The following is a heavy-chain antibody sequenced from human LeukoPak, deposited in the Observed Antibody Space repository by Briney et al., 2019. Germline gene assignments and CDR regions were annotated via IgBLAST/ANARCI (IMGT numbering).Heavy chain of an antibody. V-gene: IGHV3-7*03. CDR2: IRDDGSEK. D-gene: IGHD6-13*01. Sequence: PGGSLRLSCAASGFTFSSYWMSWVRQAPGKGLEWVANIRDDGSEKYYVDSVKGRFTISRDDAKNSLYLQMNSLRAEDTAVYYCARARDSSWDYWGQGTLVTVSS. CDR3: ARARDSSWDY. CDR1: GFTFSSYW. J-gene: IGHJ4*02.